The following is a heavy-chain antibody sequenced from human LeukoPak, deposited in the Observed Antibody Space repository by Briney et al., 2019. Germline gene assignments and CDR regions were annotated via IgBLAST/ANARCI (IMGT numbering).Heavy chain of an antibody. V-gene: IGHV4-59*11. CDR2: IYYSGST. CDR1: GGSISSHY. D-gene: IGHD3-3*01. Sequence: SETLSLTCTVSGGSISSHYWSWIRQPPGKGLEWIGYIYYSGSTNYNPSLKSRVTISVDTSKNQFSLKLSSVTAADTAVYYCSSVGSHYDFWSGYSYWFDPWGQETLVTVSS. CDR3: SSVGSHYDFWSGYSYWFDP. J-gene: IGHJ5*02.